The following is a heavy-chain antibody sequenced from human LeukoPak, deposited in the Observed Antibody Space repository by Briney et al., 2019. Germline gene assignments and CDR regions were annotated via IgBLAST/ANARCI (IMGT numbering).Heavy chain of an antibody. V-gene: IGHV3-23*01. CDR1: GFTFSSYA. CDR2: IGRSGANS. CDR3: ARGRYSSGWYAY. D-gene: IGHD6-19*01. Sequence: GGSLRLSCAASGFTFSSYAMSWVRQSPGKGPEWVSAIGRSGANSYYATSVKGRFSVSRDNTKNTFHLQMNSLRAEDTAIYYCARGRYSSGWYAYWGQGTLVTVSS. J-gene: IGHJ4*02.